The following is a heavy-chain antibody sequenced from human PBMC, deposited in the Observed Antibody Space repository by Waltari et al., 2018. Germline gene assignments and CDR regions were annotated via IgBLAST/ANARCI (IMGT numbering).Heavy chain of an antibody. Sequence: QVQLQESGPGLVKPSETLSLPCAVPGYSITTGYFWGWIRQPPGKGLEWIGSIYHSGSTYYNPSLKSRVTISVDTSKNQFSLKLSSVTAADTAVYYCARGVVAAVIDYWGQGTLVTVSS. CDR1: GYSITTGYF. D-gene: IGHD2-15*01. J-gene: IGHJ4*02. V-gene: IGHV4-38-2*01. CDR3: ARGVVAAVIDY. CDR2: IYHSGST.